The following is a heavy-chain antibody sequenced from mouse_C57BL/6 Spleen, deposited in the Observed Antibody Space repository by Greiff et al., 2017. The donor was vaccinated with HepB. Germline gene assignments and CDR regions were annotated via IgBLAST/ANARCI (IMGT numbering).Heavy chain of an antibody. J-gene: IGHJ4*01. CDR3: ARRGSHAMDY. CDR1: GFNIKDYY. CDR2: IDPEDGDT. Sequence: VQLQQSGAELVRPGASVKLSCTASGFNIKDYYMHWVKQRPEQGLEWIGRIDPEDGDTEYAPKFQGKATLTVDKSSSTAYMQLSSLTSEESAVYYCARRGSHAMDYWGQGTSVTVSS. V-gene: IGHV14-1*01.